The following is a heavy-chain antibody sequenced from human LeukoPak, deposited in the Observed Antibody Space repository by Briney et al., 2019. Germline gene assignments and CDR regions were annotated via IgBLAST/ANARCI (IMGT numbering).Heavy chain of an antibody. CDR3: AKKRGGLDP. Sequence: TGGSLRLSCAASVSTLNTYWMTWVRQAPGKGLEWVSGISGSGGSTYYADSVKGRFTISRDNSNNTLYLQMNSLRAEDTALYYCAKKRGGLDPWGQGTLVTVSS. J-gene: IGHJ5*02. CDR2: ISGSGGST. V-gene: IGHV3-23*01. CDR1: VSTLNTYW. D-gene: IGHD2-15*01.